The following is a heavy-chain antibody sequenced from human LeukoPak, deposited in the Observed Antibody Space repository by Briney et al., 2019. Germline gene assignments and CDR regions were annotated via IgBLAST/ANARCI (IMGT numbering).Heavy chain of an antibody. D-gene: IGHD5-24*01. CDR3: AKDARRDGYSYDY. CDR2: ISGSGTTT. V-gene: IGHV3-23*01. J-gene: IGHJ4*02. CDR1: GFTFSSYA. Sequence: GSLRLSCAASGFTFSSYAMNWVRQAPGKGLEWVSGISGSGTTTNYADSVKGRFTISRDNSNNTLYLQMNSLRAEDTAVYYCAKDARRDGYSYDYWGQGTLVTVSS.